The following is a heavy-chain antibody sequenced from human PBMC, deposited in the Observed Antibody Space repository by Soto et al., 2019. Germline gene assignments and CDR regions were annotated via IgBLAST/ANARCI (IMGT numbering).Heavy chain of an antibody. CDR3: ARDASTAADSGRFDP. V-gene: IGHV3-30*04. CDR1: GFTFSSYA. D-gene: IGHD6-13*01. CDR2: ISYDGSNK. J-gene: IGHJ5*02. Sequence: GGSLRLSCAASGFTFSSYAMHWVRQAPGKGLERVAVISYDGSNKYYADSVKGRFTISRDNSKNTLYLQMNSLRAEDTAVYYCARDASTAADSGRFDPWGQGTLVTVSS.